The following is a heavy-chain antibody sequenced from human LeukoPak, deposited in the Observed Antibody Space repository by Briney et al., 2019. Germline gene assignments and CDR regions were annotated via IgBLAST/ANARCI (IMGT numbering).Heavy chain of an antibody. CDR2: MNPNSGNT. CDR3: ARRDPTYGDYVNWFDP. Sequence: ASVKVSCKASGYTFTSYDINWVRQATGQGLEWMGWMNPNSGNTGYAQKFQGRVTMTRNTSISTAYMELSSLRSEDTAVYYCARRDPTYGDYVNWFDPWGQGTLVTVSS. CDR1: GYTFTSYD. V-gene: IGHV1-8*01. J-gene: IGHJ5*02. D-gene: IGHD4-17*01.